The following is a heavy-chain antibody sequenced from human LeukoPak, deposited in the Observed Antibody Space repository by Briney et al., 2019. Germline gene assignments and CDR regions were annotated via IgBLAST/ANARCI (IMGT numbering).Heavy chain of an antibody. V-gene: IGHV4-59*05. D-gene: IGHD3-10*01. Sequence: PSETLSLTCAVYGDSFSGYSWSWIRQPPGKGLEWIGSIYYSGSTYYNPSLKSRVTISVDTSKNQFSLKLSSVTAADTAVYYCALGEYGSGSESFDYWGQGTLVTVSS. CDR1: GDSFSGYS. J-gene: IGHJ4*02. CDR3: ALGEYGSGSESFDY. CDR2: IYYSGST.